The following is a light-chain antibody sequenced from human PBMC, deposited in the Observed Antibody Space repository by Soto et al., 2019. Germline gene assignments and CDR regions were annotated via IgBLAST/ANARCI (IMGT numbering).Light chain of an antibody. Sequence: DIQMTQSPSTLSASVGDRVIITCRASQSIRSWLAWYQQKPGKAPKLLIYDASTLESGVPSRFSGSGSGTDFTLTISSLQPDDFATYYCQQYKSYPYTFCQGTKLEIK. CDR3: QQYKSYPYT. CDR2: DAS. V-gene: IGKV1-5*01. J-gene: IGKJ2*01. CDR1: QSIRSW.